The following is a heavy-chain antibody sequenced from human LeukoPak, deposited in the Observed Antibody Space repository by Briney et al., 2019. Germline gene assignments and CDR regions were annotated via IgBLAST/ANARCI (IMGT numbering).Heavy chain of an antibody. CDR1: GYTFTSYD. Sequence: ASVTVSFKASGYTFTSYDINWVRQAPGQGLEWMGWMNPNSGNTGYAQKFQGRVTMTRNTSISTAYMELSSLRSEDTAVYYCARDGVSKFDYWGQGTLVTVSS. CDR3: ARDGVSKFDY. D-gene: IGHD3-3*01. CDR2: MNPNSGNT. V-gene: IGHV1-8*01. J-gene: IGHJ4*02.